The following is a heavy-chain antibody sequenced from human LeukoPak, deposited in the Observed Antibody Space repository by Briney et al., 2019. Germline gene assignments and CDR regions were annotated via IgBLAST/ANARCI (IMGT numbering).Heavy chain of an antibody. Sequence: ASVKASCKASGGTFSSYAISWVRQAPGQGLEWMGGIIPIFGTANYAQKFQGRVTITADESTSTAYMELSSLRSEDTAVYYCARALPVAGRSPFDYWGQGTLVTVSS. CDR2: IIPIFGTA. CDR3: ARALPVAGRSPFDY. J-gene: IGHJ4*02. CDR1: GGTFSSYA. D-gene: IGHD6-19*01. V-gene: IGHV1-69*13.